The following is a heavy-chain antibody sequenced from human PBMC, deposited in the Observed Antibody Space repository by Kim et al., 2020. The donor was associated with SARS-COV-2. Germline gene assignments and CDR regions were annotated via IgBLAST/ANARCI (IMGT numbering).Heavy chain of an antibody. CDR1: GFTFSSYS. V-gene: IGHV3-21*01. CDR2: ISSSSSYI. J-gene: IGHJ6*01. Sequence: GGSLRLSCAASGFTFSSYSMNWVRQAPGKGLEWVSSISSSSSYIYYADSVKGRFTISRDNAKNSLYLQMNSLRAEDTAVYYCARDQLAMGATSYYYYGMDVXXQGTTVTVSS. CDR3: ARDQLAMGATSYYYYGMDV. D-gene: IGHD1-26*01.